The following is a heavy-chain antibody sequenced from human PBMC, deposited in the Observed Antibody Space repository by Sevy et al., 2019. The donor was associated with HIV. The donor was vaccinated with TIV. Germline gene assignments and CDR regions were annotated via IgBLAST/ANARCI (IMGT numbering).Heavy chain of an antibody. CDR3: ATVGVTPVVQLSSGPFGGLGY. J-gene: IGHJ4*02. CDR2: INPSGGST. V-gene: IGHV1-46*01. D-gene: IGHD1-1*01. CDR1: GYTFTSYY. Sequence: ASVKVSCKASGYTFTSYYMHWVRQAPGQGLEWMGIINPSGGSTSYAQKFQGSVTMTRDTSTSTVDMELSNLRSEDTGVYYCATVGVTPVVQLSSGPFGGLGYWGQGTLVTVSS.